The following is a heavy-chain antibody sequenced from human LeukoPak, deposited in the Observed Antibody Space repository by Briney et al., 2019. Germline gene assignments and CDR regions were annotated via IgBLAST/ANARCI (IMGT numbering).Heavy chain of an antibody. Sequence: GASVKVSCKASGYTFTSYDINWVRQATGHGLAWMGWMNPNSGNTGYAQKFQGRVTMTRNTSISTAYMELSSLRSEDTAVYYCARGLEGDYYYGMDVWGQGTTVTVSS. J-gene: IGHJ6*02. CDR1: GYTFTSYD. CDR3: ARGLEGDYYYGMDV. V-gene: IGHV1-8*01. CDR2: MNPNSGNT. D-gene: IGHD1-1*01.